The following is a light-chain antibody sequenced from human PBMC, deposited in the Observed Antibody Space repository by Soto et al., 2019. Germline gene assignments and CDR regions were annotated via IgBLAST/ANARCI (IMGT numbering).Light chain of an antibody. CDR3: TSYAGSSNWV. CDR2: EVN. CDR1: GSDIGTYKY. Sequence: QSALTQPPSASGSPGQSVTISCTGTGSDIGTYKYVSWYQQHPGQAPKLMIYEVNKRPSGVPDRFSGSKSGNTASLTVSGLRSEDEGDYYCTSYAGSSNWVFGGGTKLTVL. J-gene: IGLJ3*02. V-gene: IGLV2-8*01.